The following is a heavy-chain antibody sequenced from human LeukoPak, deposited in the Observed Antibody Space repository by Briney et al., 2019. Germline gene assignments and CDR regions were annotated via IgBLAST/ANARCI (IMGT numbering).Heavy chain of an antibody. J-gene: IGHJ4*02. CDR1: GGSISHYY. D-gene: IGHD2-2*01. Sequence: PSETLSLTCTVSGGSISHYYWSWIRQPPGKGLEWIGYIYYSGNTNYNPSLKSRVTISVDTSKKQFSLKPSSVTAADTAVYYCARSVSGYQHFDYWGQGTLVTVSS. CDR3: ARSVSGYQHFDY. V-gene: IGHV4-59*01. CDR2: IYYSGNT.